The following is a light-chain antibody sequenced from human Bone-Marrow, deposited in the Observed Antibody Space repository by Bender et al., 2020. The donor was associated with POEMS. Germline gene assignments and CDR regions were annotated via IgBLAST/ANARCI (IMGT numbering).Light chain of an antibody. V-gene: IGLV2-14*01. Sequence: QSALTQPASVSGSPGQSITISCTGTSSDVGGYNYVSWFQQHPGKAPKLMIYDVSNRPSGISNRFSASKSGSTAYLTISGLQAEDEADYYCSSYTGSSTLVVFGGGTKLVVL. J-gene: IGLJ2*01. CDR3: SSYTGSSTLVV. CDR1: SSDVGGYNY. CDR2: DVS.